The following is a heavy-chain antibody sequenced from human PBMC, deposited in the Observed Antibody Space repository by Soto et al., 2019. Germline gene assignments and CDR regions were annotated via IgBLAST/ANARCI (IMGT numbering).Heavy chain of an antibody. V-gene: IGHV4-59*01. D-gene: IGHD2-8*01. CDR2: IYYSGST. Sequence: SETLSLTCTVSGGSISSYYWSWIRQPPGKGLEGIGYIYYSGSTNYNPSLKSRVTISVDTSKNQFSLKLSSVTAADTAVYYCARDTVSGVFDYWGQGTLVTVSS. CDR3: ARDTVSGVFDY. CDR1: GGSISSYY. J-gene: IGHJ4*02.